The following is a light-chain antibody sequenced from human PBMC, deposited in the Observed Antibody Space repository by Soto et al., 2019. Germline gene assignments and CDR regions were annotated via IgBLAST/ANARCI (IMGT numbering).Light chain of an antibody. CDR3: MQCSQLPPT. Sequence: DVVMTQTPLSLSVAPGQPASISCKSSQSLLHITGETFLFCYLQKPGQSPQLLIYEVSTRVSGVPDRFSGSGSGTDFTLEISRVETDDVGIYYCMQCSQLPPTFGQGTRLWIE. CDR2: EVS. CDR1: QSLLHITGETF. V-gene: IGKV2-29*03. J-gene: IGKJ5*01.